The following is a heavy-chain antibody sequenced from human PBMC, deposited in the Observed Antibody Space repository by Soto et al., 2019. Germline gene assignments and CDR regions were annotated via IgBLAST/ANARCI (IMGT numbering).Heavy chain of an antibody. D-gene: IGHD6-13*01. V-gene: IGHV3-7*01. CDR3: ARYTSRLDY. Sequence: EVQLVESGGGLVQPGGSLRLSCAASGFTFSSYWMTWVRQAPGKGLEWVANIKHDGSEKSYVDSVKGRFTMSRDNAKNSLYLQMNSLRAEDKAVYYCARYTSRLDYWGQGTLVTVSS. CDR2: IKHDGSEK. CDR1: GFTFSSYW. J-gene: IGHJ4*02.